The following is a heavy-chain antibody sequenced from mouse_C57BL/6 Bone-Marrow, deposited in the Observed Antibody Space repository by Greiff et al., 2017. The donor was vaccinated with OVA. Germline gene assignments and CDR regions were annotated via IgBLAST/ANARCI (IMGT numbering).Heavy chain of an antibody. J-gene: IGHJ3*01. CDR3: AGGIPLAY. CDR1: GYTFTSYW. Sequence: VKLMESGAELVMPGASVKLSCKASGYTFTSYWMHWVKQRPGQGLEWIGEIDPSDSYTNYNQKFKGKSTLTVDKSSSTAYMQLSSLTSEDSAVYYCAGGIPLAYWGQGTLVTVSA. V-gene: IGHV1-69*01. CDR2: IDPSDSYT.